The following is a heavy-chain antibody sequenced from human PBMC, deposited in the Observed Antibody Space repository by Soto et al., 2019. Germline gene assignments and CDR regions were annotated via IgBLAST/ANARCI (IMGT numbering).Heavy chain of an antibody. CDR1: DTSFSGYY. J-gene: IGHJ4*02. Sequence: SETLCLTCAVYDTSFSGYYWSWIRQPPGKGLEWIGEIFHGGSTDYSPSLKSRVTISVDTSKNQFSLELSSVTAADTAVYYCARPHYDSNTFYSFFDYWGQGTLVTVSS. V-gene: IGHV4-34*12. D-gene: IGHD3-22*01. CDR2: IFHGGST. CDR3: ARPHYDSNTFYSFFDY.